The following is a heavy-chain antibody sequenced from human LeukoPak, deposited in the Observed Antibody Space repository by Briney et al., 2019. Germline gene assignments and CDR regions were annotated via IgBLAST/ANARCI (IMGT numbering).Heavy chain of an antibody. Sequence: GRSLRLSCAASGFTFSSYAMHWVRQAPGKGLEWVAVISYDGSNKYYADSVKGRFTISRDNSKNTLYLQMNSLRAEDTAVYYCARDLSKAIAAAAWGQGTLVTVSS. CDR1: GFTFSSYA. CDR3: ARDLSKAIAAAA. J-gene: IGHJ5*02. D-gene: IGHD6-13*01. CDR2: ISYDGSNK. V-gene: IGHV3-30-3*01.